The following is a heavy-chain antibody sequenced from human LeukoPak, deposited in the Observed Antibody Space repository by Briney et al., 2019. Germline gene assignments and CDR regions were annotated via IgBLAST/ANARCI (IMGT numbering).Heavy chain of an antibody. V-gene: IGHV3-53*01. CDR3: ARDGDYGGTDFDS. CDR2: IYSGGST. J-gene: IGHJ4*02. Sequence: PGGSLRLSCAASGFTVSSNYMSWVRQAPGKGLEWVSVIYSGGSTYYADSVKGRFTISRDNAKNSLYLQMNNLRAEDTAMYYCARDGDYGGTDFDSWGQGTLVTVSS. D-gene: IGHD4-23*01. CDR1: GFTVSSNY.